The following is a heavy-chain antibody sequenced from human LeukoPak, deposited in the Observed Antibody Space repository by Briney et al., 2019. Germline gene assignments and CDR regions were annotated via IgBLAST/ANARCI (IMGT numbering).Heavy chain of an antibody. Sequence: PGESLRISCKGSGYSFTSYWISWVRQMPGKGLEWMGRIDPSDSYTNYSPSFQGHVTISADKSISTAYLQWSGLKASDTGMYYCACYSGVLNWFDPWGQGTLVTVSS. CDR2: IDPSDSYT. D-gene: IGHD2-15*01. J-gene: IGHJ5*02. CDR1: GYSFTSYW. CDR3: ACYSGVLNWFDP. V-gene: IGHV5-10-1*01.